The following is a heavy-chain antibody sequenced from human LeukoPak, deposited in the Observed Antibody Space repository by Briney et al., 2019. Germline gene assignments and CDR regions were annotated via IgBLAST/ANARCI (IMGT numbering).Heavy chain of an antibody. D-gene: IGHD6-13*01. CDR1: GGSISSSSYY. CDR3: ARGPYRTTAAGIY. V-gene: IGHV4-39*07. J-gene: IGHJ4*02. Sequence: PSETLSLTCTVSGGSISSSSYYWGWIRQPRGKGLEWIGSIYYSGSTYYNPSLKSRVTISVDTSKNQFSLKLSSVTAADTAVYYCARGPYRTTAAGIYWGQGTLVTVSS. CDR2: IYYSGST.